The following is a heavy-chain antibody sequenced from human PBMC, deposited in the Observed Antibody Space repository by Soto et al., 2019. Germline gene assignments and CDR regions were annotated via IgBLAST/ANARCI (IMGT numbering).Heavy chain of an antibody. J-gene: IGHJ6*02. CDR2: IYISGNT. CDR1: GDSVSSYY. CDR3: ARGVLRYYHYGMDV. Sequence: QVQLQESGPGLVKPSETLSLSCTVSGDSVSSYYWSWIRQLPGRGLEWIGYIYISGNTNYNPSLKSRVTISRDTSKNQFSLNPKSVTAADTAVYYCARGVLRYYHYGMDVWGQGTTVTVSS. V-gene: IGHV4-59*02.